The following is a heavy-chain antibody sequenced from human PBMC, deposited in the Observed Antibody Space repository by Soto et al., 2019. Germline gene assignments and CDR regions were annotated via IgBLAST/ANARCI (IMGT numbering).Heavy chain of an antibody. J-gene: IGHJ4*02. Sequence: GGSLRLSCAVSGFTFRSSPMSWVGRAPGKGLEWVSGINGGDDSKHYAESVRGRFTIIRDNSKNTLLLQMNSLRVEDTAIYYCAKDLHWRIISPTHDHWGQGTQVTVSS. CDR1: GFTFRSSP. CDR2: INGGDDSK. V-gene: IGHV3-23*01. CDR3: AKDLHWRIISPTHDH.